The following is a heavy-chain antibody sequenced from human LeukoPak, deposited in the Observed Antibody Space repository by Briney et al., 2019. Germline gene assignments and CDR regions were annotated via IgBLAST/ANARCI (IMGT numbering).Heavy chain of an antibody. D-gene: IGHD2-2*03. CDR1: GGSFSGYY. CDR2: INHSGST. J-gene: IGHJ4*02. V-gene: IGHV4-34*01. Sequence: SETLSLTCAVYGGSFSGYYWSWIRQPPGKGLAWIGEINHSGSTNYNPSLKSRVTISVDTSKNQFSLKLSSVTAADTAVYYCASSMDIVVVPAVPIGYWGQGTLVTVSS. CDR3: ASSMDIVVVPAVPIGY.